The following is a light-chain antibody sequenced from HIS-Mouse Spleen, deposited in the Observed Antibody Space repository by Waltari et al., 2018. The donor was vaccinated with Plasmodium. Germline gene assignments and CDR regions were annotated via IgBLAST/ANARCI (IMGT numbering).Light chain of an antibody. V-gene: IGKV3-11*01. CDR1: QSVSSY. Sequence: EVVLTQSAATLSLSPGERADVSCRASQSVSSYLAWYQQTPGQAPRLLIYDASNRATGIPARFSGSGSGTDFTLTISSLEPEDFAVYYCQQRSNWPPFTFGPGTKVDIK. CDR2: DAS. CDR3: QQRSNWPPFT. J-gene: IGKJ3*01.